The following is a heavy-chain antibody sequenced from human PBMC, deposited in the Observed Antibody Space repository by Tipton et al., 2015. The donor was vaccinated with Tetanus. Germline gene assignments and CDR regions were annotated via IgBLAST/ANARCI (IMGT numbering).Heavy chain of an antibody. J-gene: IGHJ4*02. D-gene: IGHD4-17*01. CDR2: IYSSGRA. CDR3: ARDERYGDYAY. Sequence: LRLSCVVSGGSFTSGDFYWTWIRQSPGKGLEWIGSIYSSGRAHYSPSLKSRVTISQGTSKNQFSLKLTSVTAADTAVYYCARDERYGDYAYWGQGALVTVSS. CDR1: GGSFTSGDFY. V-gene: IGHV4-30-4*01.